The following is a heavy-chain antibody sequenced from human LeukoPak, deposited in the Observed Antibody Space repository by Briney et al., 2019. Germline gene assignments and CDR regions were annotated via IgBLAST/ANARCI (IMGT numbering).Heavy chain of an antibody. Sequence: GGSLRLSCAASGFTFSSYAMSWVRQAPGKGLEWVSAISGSGGSIYYADSVKGRFTISRDNSKNTLYLQMNSLRAEDTAVYYCAKNRVETPYYYYYYMDVWGKGTTVTVSS. J-gene: IGHJ6*03. V-gene: IGHV3-23*01. CDR2: ISGSGGSI. CDR1: GFTFSSYA. CDR3: AKNRVETPYYYYYYMDV. D-gene: IGHD3-10*01.